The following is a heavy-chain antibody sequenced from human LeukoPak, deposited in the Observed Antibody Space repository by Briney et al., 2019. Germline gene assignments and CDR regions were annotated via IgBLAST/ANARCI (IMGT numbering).Heavy chain of an antibody. CDR2: IQQDGSEK. V-gene: IGHV3-7*03. D-gene: IGHD2-21*01. J-gene: IGHJ4*02. CDR3: ARVRGDYYFDY. Sequence: GGSLRLSCAASGFTFRSYWMTWVRQAPGNGLEWVANIQQDGSEKDYVDSVRGRFTISRDNAKNSLYLQMNSLRAEDTAVYHCARVRGDYYFDYWGQGTLVTVSS. CDR1: GFTFRSYW.